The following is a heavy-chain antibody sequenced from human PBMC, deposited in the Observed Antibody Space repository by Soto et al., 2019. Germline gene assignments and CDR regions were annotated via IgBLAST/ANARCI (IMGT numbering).Heavy chain of an antibody. CDR2: INPNSGGT. D-gene: IGHD1-26*01. V-gene: IGHV1-2*04. J-gene: IGHJ6*03. CDR1: GYTFTGYY. CDR3: ARGRRGGSYYYYYYYMDV. Sequence: ASVKVSCKASGYTFTGYYMHWVRQAPGQGLEWMGWINPNSGGTNYAQKFQGWVTMTRDTSISTAYMELSRLRSDDTAVYYCARGRRGGSYYYYYYYMDVWGKGTMVTVSS.